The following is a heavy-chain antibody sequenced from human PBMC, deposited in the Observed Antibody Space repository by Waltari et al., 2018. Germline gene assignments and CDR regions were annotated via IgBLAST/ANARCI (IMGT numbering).Heavy chain of an antibody. J-gene: IGHJ4*02. V-gene: IGHV3-7*01. D-gene: IGHD4-17*01. CDR2: IKKDASTR. CDR3: ARHGDFCFDY. CDR1: GFTFSYHW. Sequence: EVQVVESGGDLVQPGGSLSLSCAASGFTFSYHWMGWVRQAPGKGLEWVANIKKDASTRYYGDSVKGRFTISRDNAKNSLYLEMNSLTAEDTAVYYCARHGDFCFDYWGQGILVTVSS.